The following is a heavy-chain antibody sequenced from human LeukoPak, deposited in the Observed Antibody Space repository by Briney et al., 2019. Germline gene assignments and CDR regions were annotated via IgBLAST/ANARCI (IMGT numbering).Heavy chain of an antibody. CDR2: ISGSGGST. Sequence: PSETLSLTCTVSGYSISSGYYWGWIRQPPGKGLEWVSAISGSGGSTYYADSVKGRFTISRDNSKNTLYLQMNSLRAEDAAVYYCAKDQWPLFDYWGQGTLVTVSS. D-gene: IGHD6-19*01. V-gene: IGHV3-23*01. CDR1: GYSISSGYY. CDR3: AKDQWPLFDY. J-gene: IGHJ4*02.